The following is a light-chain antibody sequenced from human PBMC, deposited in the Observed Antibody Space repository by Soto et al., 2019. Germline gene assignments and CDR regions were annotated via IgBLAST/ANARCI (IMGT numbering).Light chain of an antibody. J-gene: IGKJ4*01. Sequence: DIVLTQSPDSLAVSLGERATINCKSSQSVLYSSNNKNYLAWYQQKPGQPPKLLIYWASTRESGVPDRFSGSGSGTDFTLTISSLQAEDVAVYYCQQYCSTPFFGGGTKVDIK. CDR2: WAS. CDR1: QSVLYSSNNKNY. V-gene: IGKV4-1*01. CDR3: QQYCSTPF.